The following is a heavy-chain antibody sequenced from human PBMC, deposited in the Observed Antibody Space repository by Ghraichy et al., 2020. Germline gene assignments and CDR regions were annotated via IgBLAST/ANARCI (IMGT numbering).Heavy chain of an antibody. CDR2: IYYSGST. J-gene: IGHJ4*02. D-gene: IGHD3-9*01. Sequence: SETLSLTCSVSGGSVSSGSYYWSWIRQPPGKGLEWIGYIYYSGSTNYNPSLKSRVTISVDTSKNQFSLKLSSVTAADTAVYYCARGIYDILTGYFVGYFDYWGQGTLVTVSS. CDR3: ARGIYDILTGYFVGYFDY. CDR1: GGSVSSGSYY. V-gene: IGHV4-61*01.